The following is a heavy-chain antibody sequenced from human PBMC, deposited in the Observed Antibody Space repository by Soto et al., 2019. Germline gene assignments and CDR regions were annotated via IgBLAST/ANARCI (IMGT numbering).Heavy chain of an antibody. Sequence: ASVKVSCKASGYTFTSYYMHWVRQAPGQGLEWMGIINPSGGSTSYAQKFQGRVTMTRDTSTSTVYMELSSLRSEDTAVYYCARGGGGSPLAQYYDLSSAYYPELDHWGQGTLVTVSS. V-gene: IGHV1-46*01. CDR3: ARGGGGSPLAQYYDLSSAYYPELDH. D-gene: IGHD3-3*01. CDR1: GYTFTSYY. CDR2: INPSGGST. J-gene: IGHJ4*02.